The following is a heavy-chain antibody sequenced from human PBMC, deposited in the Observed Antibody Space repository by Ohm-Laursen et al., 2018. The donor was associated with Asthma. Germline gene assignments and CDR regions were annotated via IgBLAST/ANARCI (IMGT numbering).Heavy chain of an antibody. V-gene: IGHV3-30*18. D-gene: IGHD4-11*01. J-gene: IGHJ4*02. CDR1: GFTFSSYG. Sequence: RSLRLSCTASGFTFSSYGMHWVRQAPGKGLEWVAVISYDGSNKYYADSVKGRFTISRDNSRNTLYLQMNSLRAEDTAVYYCAKDVTTSSNYFDYWGQGTLVTVSS. CDR2: ISYDGSNK. CDR3: AKDVTTSSNYFDY.